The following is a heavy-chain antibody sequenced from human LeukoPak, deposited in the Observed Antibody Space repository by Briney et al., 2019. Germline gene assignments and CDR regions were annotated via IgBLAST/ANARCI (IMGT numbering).Heavy chain of an antibody. J-gene: IGHJ4*02. Sequence: SETLSLTCTVSGGSISSYYWSWIRQPPGKGLEWIGYIYYSGSTNYNPSPKSRVTISVDTSKNQFSLKLSSVTAADTAVYYCARVVLWFGEAYFDYWGQGTLVTVSS. D-gene: IGHD3-10*01. CDR1: GGSISSYY. CDR2: IYYSGST. V-gene: IGHV4-59*01. CDR3: ARVVLWFGEAYFDY.